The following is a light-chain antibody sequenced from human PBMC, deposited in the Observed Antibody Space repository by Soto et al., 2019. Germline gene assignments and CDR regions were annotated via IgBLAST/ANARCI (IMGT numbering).Light chain of an antibody. Sequence: QSVLTQPASVSGSPGQSITISCTGTSSDVGSYNLVSWYQQHPGKAPKLMMYEGSKRPSGVSNRFSGSKSGNTASLTISGLQAEDEADYYCCSYAGSSSGWVFGGGTKLTVL. V-gene: IGLV2-23*01. CDR2: EGS. CDR1: SSDVGSYNL. CDR3: CSYAGSSSGWV. J-gene: IGLJ3*02.